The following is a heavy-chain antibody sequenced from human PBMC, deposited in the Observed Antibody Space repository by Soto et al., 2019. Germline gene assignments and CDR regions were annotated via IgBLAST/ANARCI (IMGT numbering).Heavy chain of an antibody. D-gene: IGHD6-13*01. J-gene: IGHJ4*02. Sequence: EVQLVESGGGLVQPGGSLRLSCAASGFTFSSYWMSWVRQAPGKGLEWVANIKQDGSEKYYVDSVKGRFTISRDNAKNAQDLQMNSLGVEDTAGYYCVSYSVGGEYGSCGYLGQGTLVNVPS. CDR1: GFTFSSYW. CDR3: VSYSVGGEYGSCGY. CDR2: IKQDGSEK. V-gene: IGHV3-7*03.